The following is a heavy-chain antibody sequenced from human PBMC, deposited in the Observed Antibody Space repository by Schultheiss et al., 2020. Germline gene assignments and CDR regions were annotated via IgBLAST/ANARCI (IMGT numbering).Heavy chain of an antibody. J-gene: IGHJ4*02. D-gene: IGHD6-19*01. Sequence: SATLSLTCTVSGGSISSYYWSWIRQPPGKGLEWIGYIYNSWSTNYNPSLKSRVTIAVDTSKHQFSLKLSSVTAADADVYYCARYLQQWLGTGTYYFDYWGQGTMVTVSS. CDR3: ARYLQQWLGTGTYYFDY. V-gene: IGHV4-59*01. CDR2: IYNSWST. CDR1: GGSISSYY.